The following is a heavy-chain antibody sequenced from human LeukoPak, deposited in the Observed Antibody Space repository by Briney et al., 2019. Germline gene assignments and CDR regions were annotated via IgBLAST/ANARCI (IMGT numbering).Heavy chain of an antibody. Sequence: GGSLRLSCAISGFTVSNNYMSWVRQAPGKGLEWVSAISGSGGSTYYADSVKGRFTISRDNSKNTLYLQMNSLRAEDTAVYYCANLGSNKNDYWGQGTLVTVSS. CDR1: GFTVSNNY. CDR2: ISGSGGST. D-gene: IGHD3-16*01. J-gene: IGHJ4*02. V-gene: IGHV3-23*01. CDR3: ANLGSNKNDY.